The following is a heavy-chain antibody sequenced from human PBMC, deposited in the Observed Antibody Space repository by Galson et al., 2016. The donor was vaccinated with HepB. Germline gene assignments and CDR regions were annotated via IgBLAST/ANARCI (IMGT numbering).Heavy chain of an antibody. J-gene: IGHJ6*02. CDR2: ISTSGDNI. Sequence: SLRLSCAASGFSFSDYYMTWIRQAPGKGREYISYISTSGDNIYYADSVKVRFTVSRASAKNSLYLQMNSLRAEDTAVYYCGRDGEFDYYYGTDVWGQGTTVTVSS. V-gene: IGHV3-11*01. CDR3: GRDGEFDYYYGTDV. CDR1: GFSFSDYY.